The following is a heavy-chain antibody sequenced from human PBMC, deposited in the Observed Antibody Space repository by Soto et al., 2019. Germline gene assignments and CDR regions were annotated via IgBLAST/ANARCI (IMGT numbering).Heavy chain of an antibody. D-gene: IGHD6-13*01. J-gene: IGHJ6*02. CDR2: IYPGDSDT. CDR1: GYSFTSYW. CDR3: ARHKFSAAAGHYYYYGMDV. V-gene: IGHV5-51*01. Sequence: RGESLKISCKGSGYSFTSYWIGWVRQMPGKGLEWMGIIYPGDSDTRYSPSFQGQVTISADKSISTAYLQWSSLKASDTAMYYCARHKFSAAAGHYYYYGMDVWGQGTTVTVSS.